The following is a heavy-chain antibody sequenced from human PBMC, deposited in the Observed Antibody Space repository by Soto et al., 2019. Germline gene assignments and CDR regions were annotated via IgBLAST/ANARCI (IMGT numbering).Heavy chain of an antibody. D-gene: IGHD6-19*01. CDR3: VRQGIPVAAAPRRYYGLDV. CDR2: IDPSDSYT. V-gene: IGHV5-10-1*01. J-gene: IGHJ6*02. Sequence: PGASLKISCQGSGYSLSTFWITWVRQMPGKGLEWMGRIDPSDSYTNYSPSFQGPVTISVDKSISTAYLQWSSLKASDTAMYFCVRQGIPVAAAPRRYYGLDVWGQGTTVTASS. CDR1: GYSLSTFW.